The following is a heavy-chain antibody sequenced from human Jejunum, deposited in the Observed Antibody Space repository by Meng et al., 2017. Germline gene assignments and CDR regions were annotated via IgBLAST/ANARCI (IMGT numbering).Heavy chain of an antibody. Sequence: QVAPQESGPGLVKPSGTLSLTCTVSGVSTTAPFYWTWIRQAPGKGLEWIGEVWPSGATYYNPSLSSRITISIDTSNNQFSLEVAFLTAADTAVYYCARAIRERYFDSWGQGTLVTVSS. CDR3: ARAIRERYFDS. CDR2: VWPSGAT. J-gene: IGHJ4*02. D-gene: IGHD1-14*01. V-gene: IGHV4-4*02. CDR1: GVSTTAPFY.